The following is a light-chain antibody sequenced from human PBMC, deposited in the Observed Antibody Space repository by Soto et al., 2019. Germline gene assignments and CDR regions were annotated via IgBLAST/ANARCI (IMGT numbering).Light chain of an antibody. V-gene: IGKV1-39*01. CDR1: QSISSY. CDR3: QQSYRTPRT. J-gene: IGKJ4*01. CDR2: AAS. Sequence: DIQMTQSPSSLSASVGDRVTITCRASQSISSYLNWYQQKPGKAPKLLIYAASSLQSGVPSRFSGSGSGTDATLTISSLQPEDVATYYCQQSYRTPRTVGGGTKVEIK.